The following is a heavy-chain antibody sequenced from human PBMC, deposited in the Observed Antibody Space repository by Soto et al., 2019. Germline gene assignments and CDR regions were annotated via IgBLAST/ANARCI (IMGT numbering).Heavy chain of an antibody. J-gene: IGHJ1*01. D-gene: IGHD2-15*01. CDR3: ASSWGYCSGGSCYKPRYFQH. V-gene: IGHV4-59*08. CDR2: IYYSGST. Sequence: SETLSLTCAVYGGSFSGYYWSWIRQPPGKGLEWIGYIYYSGSTNYNPSLKSRVTISVDTSKNQFSLKLSSVTAADTAVYYCASSWGYCSGGSCYKPRYFQHWGQGTLVPVSS. CDR1: GGSFSGYY.